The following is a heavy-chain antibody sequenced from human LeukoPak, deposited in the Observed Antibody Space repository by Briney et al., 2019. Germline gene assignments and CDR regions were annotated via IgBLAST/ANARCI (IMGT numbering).Heavy chain of an antibody. CDR1: GFTFSSYW. J-gene: IGHJ4*02. CDR2: IKQDGSEK. CDR3: ARTYDFWSGYHPRYFDY. V-gene: IGHV3-7*01. Sequence: GGSLRLSCAASGFTFSSYWMSWVRQAPGKGLEWVANIKQDGSEKYYVDSVKGRFTISRDNAKNSLYLQMNSLRAEDTAVYYCARTYDFWSGYHPRYFDYWGQGTLVTVSS. D-gene: IGHD3-3*01.